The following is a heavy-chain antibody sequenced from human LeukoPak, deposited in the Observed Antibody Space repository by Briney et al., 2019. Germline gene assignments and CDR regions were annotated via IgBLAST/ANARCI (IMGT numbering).Heavy chain of an antibody. CDR3: ARDPGRFGYSYGHRAFDI. CDR1: GYTFTSYY. J-gene: IGHJ3*02. V-gene: IGHV1-46*01. Sequence: ASVKVSCKASGYTFTSYYMHWVRQAPGQGLEWMGIINPSGVSTSYAQKVQGRVTITRDTSTSTVYMELSSLRSEDTAVYYCARDPGRFGYSYGHRAFDIWGQGTMVTVSS. D-gene: IGHD5-18*01. CDR2: INPSGVST.